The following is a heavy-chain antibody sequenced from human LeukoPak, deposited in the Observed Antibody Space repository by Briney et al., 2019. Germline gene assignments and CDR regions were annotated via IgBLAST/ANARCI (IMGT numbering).Heavy chain of an antibody. CDR3: AKDKFGSTVTTLDY. D-gene: IGHD4-17*01. Sequence: GGSLRLSCAASGFTFSSYSMNWVRQAPGKGLEWVSSISSSSSYIYYADSVKGRFTISRDNSKNTLYLQMNSLRAEDTAVYYCAKDKFGSTVTTLDYWGQGTLVTVSS. J-gene: IGHJ4*02. CDR1: GFTFSSYS. CDR2: ISSSSSYI. V-gene: IGHV3-21*04.